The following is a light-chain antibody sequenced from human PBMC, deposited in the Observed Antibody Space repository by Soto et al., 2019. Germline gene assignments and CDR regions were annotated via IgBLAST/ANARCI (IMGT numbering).Light chain of an antibody. CDR3: QQYDGSLYT. V-gene: IGKV3-20*01. Sequence: EIVLTQSPGTLSLSPGERATLSCRASQSVSSRHLAWYQQKTGQAPRLLIYGASSRATGIPDRFSGSGSGTDFTLTISRLEPEDFAVYYCQQYDGSLYTFGQGTKLEIK. J-gene: IGKJ2*01. CDR2: GAS. CDR1: QSVSSRH.